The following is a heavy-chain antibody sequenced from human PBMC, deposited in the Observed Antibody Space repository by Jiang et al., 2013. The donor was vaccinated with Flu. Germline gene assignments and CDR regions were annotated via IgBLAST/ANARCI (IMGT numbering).Heavy chain of an antibody. J-gene: IGHJ4*02. D-gene: IGHD2-15*01. Sequence: SGAEVKKPGASVKVSCKASGYTFTGYYMHWVRQAPGQGLEWMGWINPNSGGTNYAQKFQGWVTMTRDTSISTAYMELSRLRSDDTAVYYCARGRKRYCSGGSCDTYYFDYWGQGTLVTVSS. CDR1: GYTFTGYY. CDR2: INPNSGGT. V-gene: IGHV1-2*04. CDR3: ARGRKRYCSGGSCDTYYFDY.